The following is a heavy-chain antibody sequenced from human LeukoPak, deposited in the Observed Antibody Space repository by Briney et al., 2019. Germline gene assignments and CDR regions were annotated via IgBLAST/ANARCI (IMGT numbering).Heavy chain of an antibody. V-gene: IGHV1-18*01. CDR3: ARVHWRTIFGVVTVLTPSVDP. CDR1: GYTFTSYG. Sequence: ASVKVSCKASGYTFTSYGISWVRQAPGQGLEWMGWISAYNGNTNYAQKLQGRVTMTTDTSTSTAYMELRSLRSDDTAVYYCARVHWRTIFGVVTVLTPSVDPWGQGTLVTVSS. J-gene: IGHJ5*02. CDR2: ISAYNGNT. D-gene: IGHD3-3*01.